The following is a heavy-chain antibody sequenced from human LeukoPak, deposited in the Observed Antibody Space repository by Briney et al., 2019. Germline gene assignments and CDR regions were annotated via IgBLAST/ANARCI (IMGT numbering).Heavy chain of an antibody. CDR1: GGSISSAGYS. CDR2: IFDSGST. D-gene: IGHD2-8*01. CDR3: ARVSEEDCTNGVCYYFDY. Sequence: PSQTLSLTCAVSGGSISSAGYSWSWIRPPPGKGLEWIGYIFDSGSTYYNPSLKSRVTISVDRSKNQFSLKLSSVTAADTAVYYCARVSEEDCTNGVCYYFDYWGQGTLVTVSS. J-gene: IGHJ4*02. V-gene: IGHV4-30-2*01.